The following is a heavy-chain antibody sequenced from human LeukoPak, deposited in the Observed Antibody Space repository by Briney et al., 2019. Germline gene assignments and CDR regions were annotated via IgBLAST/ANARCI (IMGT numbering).Heavy chain of an antibody. Sequence: PGGSLRLSCTASRFTYSDYYMGWIRQAPGKGLEWVSYISSSGSRTYYADSVKGRFTISRDNAKNSLYLQMNSLRAEDTAVYYCARVLGGGSLDYWGQGTLVTVSS. CDR3: ARVLGGGSLDY. V-gene: IGHV3-11*04. CDR2: ISSSGSRT. J-gene: IGHJ4*02. D-gene: IGHD1-26*01. CDR1: RFTYSDYY.